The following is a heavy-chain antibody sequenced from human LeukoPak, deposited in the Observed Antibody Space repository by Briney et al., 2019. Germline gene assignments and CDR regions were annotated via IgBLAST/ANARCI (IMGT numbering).Heavy chain of an antibody. Sequence: SETLSLTCTVSGGSISSYYWSWIRQPPGKGLEWIGYIYYSGSTNYNPSLKSRVTISVDTSKNQFSLKLSSVTAADTAVYYCARESPYYYDSSGYRYYYYYGMDVWAKGPRSPSP. CDR3: ARESPYYYDSSGYRYYYYYGMDV. CDR2: IYYSGST. D-gene: IGHD3-22*01. CDR1: GGSISSYY. J-gene: IGHJ6*02. V-gene: IGHV4-59*01.